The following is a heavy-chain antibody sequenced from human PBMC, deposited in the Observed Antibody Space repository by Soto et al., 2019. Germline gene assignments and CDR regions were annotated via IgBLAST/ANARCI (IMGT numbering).Heavy chain of an antibody. CDR2: IYSGGST. Sequence: PGGSLRLSCAASWFTVSSNYMSWVRQAPGKGLEWVSVIYSGGSTYYADSVKGRFTISRDNSKNTLYLQMNSLRAEDTAVYYCAGSTIWFGEPHYYFDDRGQRTLVTVP. CDR3: AGSTIWFGEPHYYFDD. CDR1: WFTVSSNY. J-gene: IGHJ4*02. D-gene: IGHD3-10*01. V-gene: IGHV3-53*01.